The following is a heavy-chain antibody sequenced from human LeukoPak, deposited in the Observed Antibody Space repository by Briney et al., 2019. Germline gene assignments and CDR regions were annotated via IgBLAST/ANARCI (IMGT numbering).Heavy chain of an antibody. CDR3: AREPADSYSIFDY. CDR2: INHSGST. D-gene: IGHD4-4*01. CDR1: GGSFSGYY. J-gene: IGHJ4*02. V-gene: IGHV4-34*01. Sequence: SETLSLTCAVYGGSFSGYYWSWIRQPPGKGLEWIGEINHSGSTNYNPSLKSRVTISVDTSKNQFSLKLSSVTAADTAVYYCAREPADSYSIFDYWGQGTPVTVSS.